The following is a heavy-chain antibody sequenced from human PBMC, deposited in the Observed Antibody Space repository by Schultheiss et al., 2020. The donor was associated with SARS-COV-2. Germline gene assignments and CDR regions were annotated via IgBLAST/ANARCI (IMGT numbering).Heavy chain of an antibody. V-gene: IGHV4-34*01. CDR2: IDHSGNT. J-gene: IGHJ6*03. Sequence: SETLSLTCAVYGGSFSDYSWTWVRQPPGKGLEWIGDIDHSGNTNYNPSLKSRVSTSLDLPKNQFSLRLSSVTAADTGLYYCARGKTSILVGPLGLGPWYDYHFMDVWGKGTTVTVSS. CDR3: ARGKTSILVGPLGLGPWYDYHFMDV. D-gene: IGHD2-2*01. CDR1: GGSFSDYS.